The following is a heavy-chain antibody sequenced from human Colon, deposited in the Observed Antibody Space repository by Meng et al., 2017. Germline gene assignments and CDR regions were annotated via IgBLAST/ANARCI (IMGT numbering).Heavy chain of an antibody. D-gene: IGHD6-19*01. J-gene: IGHJ4*02. CDR3: ARDQKVEIGYSSGPWDY. Sequence: GSSLKISCAASGFTFSSYWMSWVRQAPGKGLEWVANIKQDGSEKYYVDSVKGRFTISRDNAKNSLYLQMNSLRAEDTAVYYCARDQKVEIGYSSGPWDYWGRGTLVTVSS. CDR1: GFTFSSYW. V-gene: IGHV3-7*01. CDR2: IKQDGSEK.